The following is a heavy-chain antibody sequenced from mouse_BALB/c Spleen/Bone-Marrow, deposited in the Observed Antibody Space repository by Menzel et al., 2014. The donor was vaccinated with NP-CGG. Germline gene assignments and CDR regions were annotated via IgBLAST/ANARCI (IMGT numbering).Heavy chain of an antibody. CDR2: ISNGGGST. J-gene: IGHJ4*01. CDR3: ARGIRGSGMDY. D-gene: IGHD3-2*02. CDR1: GFTFSSYT. V-gene: IGHV5-12-2*01. Sequence: EVKVVESGGGLVQPGGSLKLSCAASGFTFSSYTMSWVRQTPEKRLEWVAYISNGGGSTYYPDTVKGRFTISRDNAKNTLYLQMSSLKSEDTAMYYCARGIRGSGMDYWGQGTSVTVSP.